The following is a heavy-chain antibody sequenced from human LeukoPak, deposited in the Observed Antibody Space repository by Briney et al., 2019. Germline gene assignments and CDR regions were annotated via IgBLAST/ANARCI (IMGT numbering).Heavy chain of an antibody. V-gene: IGHV3-15*01. CDR2: IKNKTDGGTI. CDR1: GFIFSDYY. Sequence: PGGSLRLSCAASGFIFSDYYMTWVRQAPGKGLEWVGRIKNKTDGGTIDYAAPVKGRFTISRDDSKSTLYLQMNSLKIEDTAVYFCWATSYDYWGQGTLLTVSS. J-gene: IGHJ4*02. CDR3: WATSYDY.